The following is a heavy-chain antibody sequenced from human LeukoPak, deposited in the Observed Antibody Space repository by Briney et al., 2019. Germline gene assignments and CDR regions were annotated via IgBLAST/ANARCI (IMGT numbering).Heavy chain of an antibody. CDR3: ARGRELWLTKWGSFDY. CDR2: ISYDGSNK. CDR1: GFTFSSYA. J-gene: IGHJ4*02. V-gene: IGHV3-30*14. D-gene: IGHD5-18*01. Sequence: RSLRLSCAASGFTFSSYAMHWVRQAPGKGLEWVAVISYDGSNKYYADSVKGRFTISRDNSKNTLYLQMNSLRAEDTAVYYCARGRELWLTKWGSFDYWGQGTLVTVSS.